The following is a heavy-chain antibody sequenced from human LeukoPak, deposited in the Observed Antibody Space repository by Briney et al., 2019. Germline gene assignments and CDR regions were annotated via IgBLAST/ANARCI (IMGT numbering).Heavy chain of an antibody. CDR2: ISGSGGST. J-gene: IGHJ4*02. D-gene: IGHD3-10*01. Sequence: GGSLRLSCAASGFTVSSNYMSWVRQAPGKGLEWVSAISGSGGSTYYADSVKGRFTISRDNSKNTLYLQMNSLRAEDTAVYYCAKRAENYGSGSYYQGLLLWGQGTLVTVSS. CDR3: AKRAENYGSGSYYQGLLL. V-gene: IGHV3-23*01. CDR1: GFTVSSNY.